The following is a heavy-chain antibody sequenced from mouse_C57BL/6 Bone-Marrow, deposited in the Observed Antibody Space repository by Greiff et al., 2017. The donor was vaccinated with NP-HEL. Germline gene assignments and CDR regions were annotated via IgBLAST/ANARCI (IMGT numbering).Heavy chain of an antibody. Sequence: VKVVESGPGLVQPSQSLSITCTVSGFSLTSYGVHWVRQSPGKGLEWLGVIWRGGSTDYNAAFMSRLSITKDNSKSQVFFKMNSLQADDTAIYYCAKTLYYSNYAYAMDYWGQGTSVTVSS. J-gene: IGHJ4*01. CDR1: GFSLTSYG. CDR2: IWRGGST. V-gene: IGHV2-5*01. D-gene: IGHD2-5*01. CDR3: AKTLYYSNYAYAMDY.